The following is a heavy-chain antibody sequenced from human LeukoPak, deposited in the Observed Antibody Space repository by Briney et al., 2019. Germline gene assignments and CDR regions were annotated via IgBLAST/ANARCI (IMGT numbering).Heavy chain of an antibody. CDR3: ARTGLGVSRGYFQH. CDR2: INTNTGNP. V-gene: IGHV7-4-1*02. J-gene: IGHJ1*01. Sequence: ASVKVSCKASGYTFTGYYMHWVRQAPGQGLEWMGWINTNTGNPTYAQGFTGRFVFSLDTSVSTAYLQISSLKAEDTAVYYCARTGLGVSRGYFQHWGQGTLVTVSS. CDR1: GYTFTGYY. D-gene: IGHD2-8*01.